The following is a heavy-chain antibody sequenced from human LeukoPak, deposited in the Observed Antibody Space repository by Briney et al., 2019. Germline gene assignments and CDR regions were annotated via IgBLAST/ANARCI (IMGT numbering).Heavy chain of an antibody. D-gene: IGHD1-1*01. CDR1: GYSFTGYW. J-gene: IGHJ4*02. CDR3: ARPGERSRRDWNLDQ. V-gene: IGHV5-51*01. CDR2: IYPGDSDT. Sequence: GESLKISCKGSGYSFTGYWIGWVRQMPGKGLEWMGIIYPGDSDTRYSPSFQGQVTISADKSISTAYLQWSSLKASDTAVYYCARPGERSRRDWNLDQWGQGTLVTVSS.